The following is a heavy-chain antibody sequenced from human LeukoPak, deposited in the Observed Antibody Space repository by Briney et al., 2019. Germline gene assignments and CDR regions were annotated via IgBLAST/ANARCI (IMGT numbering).Heavy chain of an antibody. D-gene: IGHD3-22*01. CDR1: GYTFTSYG. Sequence: GASVKVSCKASGYTFTSYGISWVRQAPGQGLEWMGWISAHNGNTNYAQKLQGRVTMTTDTSTSTAYMELRSLRSDDTAVYYCARVRGYYDSSGYYYAGWGQGTLVTVSS. V-gene: IGHV1-18*01. CDR2: ISAHNGNT. J-gene: IGHJ4*02. CDR3: ARVRGYYDSSGYYYAG.